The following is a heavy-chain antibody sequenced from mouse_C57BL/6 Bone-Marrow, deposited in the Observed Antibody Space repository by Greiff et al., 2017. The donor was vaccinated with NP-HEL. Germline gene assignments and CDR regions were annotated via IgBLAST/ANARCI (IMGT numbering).Heavy chain of an antibody. J-gene: IGHJ2*01. Sequence: EVKVVESGGGLVQPGGSLKLSCAASGFTFSDYYMYWVRQTPEKRLEWVAYISNGGGSTYYPDTVKGRFTISRDNAKNTLYLQMSRLKSEDTAMYYCARQGYDGVFDYWGQGTTLTVSS. CDR1: GFTFSDYY. CDR2: ISNGGGST. D-gene: IGHD2-2*01. CDR3: ARQGYDGVFDY. V-gene: IGHV5-12*01.